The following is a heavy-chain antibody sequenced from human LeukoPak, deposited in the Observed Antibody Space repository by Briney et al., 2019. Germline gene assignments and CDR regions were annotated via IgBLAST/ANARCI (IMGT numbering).Heavy chain of an antibody. CDR2: ISSSSSYT. V-gene: IGHV3-11*06. CDR1: GFTFSDYY. J-gene: IGHJ4*02. Sequence: PGGSLRLSCAASGFTFSDYYMSWIRQAPGKGLEWVSYISSSSSYTNYADSVKGRFTISRDNAKNSLYLQMNSLRAEDTAVYYCARVGGGTTSLDYFDYWGQETLVTVSS. D-gene: IGHD1-7*01. CDR3: ARVGGGTTSLDYFDY.